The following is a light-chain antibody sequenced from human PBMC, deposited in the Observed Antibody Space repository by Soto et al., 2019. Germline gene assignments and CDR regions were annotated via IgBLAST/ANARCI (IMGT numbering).Light chain of an antibody. CDR2: DNT. Sequence: QSVLTQPPSVSGAPGQRVTISCTGSGSNIGAGYEVHWYQQLPGTAPKLLISDNTNRPSGVPDRFSGSKSGTSASLAITVLQAEDEADYDCQSYDSSLVGVALFGGGTKLTVL. V-gene: IGLV1-40*01. CDR3: QSYDSSLVGVAL. J-gene: IGLJ2*01. CDR1: GSNIGAGYE.